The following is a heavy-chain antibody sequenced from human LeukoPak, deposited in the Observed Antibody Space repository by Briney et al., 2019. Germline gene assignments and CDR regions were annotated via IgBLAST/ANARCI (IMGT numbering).Heavy chain of an antibody. CDR2: ISSGGNT. Sequence: GGSLRLSCAASGFIVSSNYMSWVRHAPGKGLEWVSVISSGGNTYYADSVKGRFTISRDISKNTLYLQMNGLRAEDTSVYYCARDVRGYSFDYWGQGTLVTVSS. CDR3: ARDVRGYSFDY. V-gene: IGHV3-53*01. J-gene: IGHJ4*02. CDR1: GFIVSSNY. D-gene: IGHD3-22*01.